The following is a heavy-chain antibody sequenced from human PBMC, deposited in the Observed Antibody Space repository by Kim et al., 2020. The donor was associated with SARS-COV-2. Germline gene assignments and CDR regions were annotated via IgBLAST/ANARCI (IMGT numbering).Heavy chain of an antibody. Sequence: GGSLRLSCTASGFTFSSYGLHWVRQTTGKGLEWVSSIGITGDTNYPGSVKGRFTISRDNAKNSLYLQMNSLRAGDTAVYYCARGGRGLVDIWGQGTMVT. J-gene: IGHJ3*02. CDR2: IGITGDT. V-gene: IGHV3-13*04. D-gene: IGHD1-26*01. CDR3: ARGGRGLVDI. CDR1: GFTFSSYG.